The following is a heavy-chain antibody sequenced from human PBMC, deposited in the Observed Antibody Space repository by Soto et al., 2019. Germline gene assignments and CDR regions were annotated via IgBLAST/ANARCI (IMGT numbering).Heavy chain of an antibody. CDR2: IYPGDSDT. V-gene: IGHV5-51*01. CDR1: GYSFTSYW. CDR3: ARRRNYYGSGSSPSWFDP. J-gene: IGHJ5*02. Sequence: GESLKISCKGSGYSFTSYWIGWVRQMPGKGLEWMGIIYPGDSDTRYSPSFQGQVTISADKSISTAYLQWSSLKASDTAMYYCARRRNYYGSGSSPSWFDPWGQGTLVTVSS. D-gene: IGHD3-10*01.